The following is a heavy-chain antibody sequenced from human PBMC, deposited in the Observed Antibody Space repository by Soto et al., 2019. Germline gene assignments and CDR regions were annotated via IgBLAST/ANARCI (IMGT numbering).Heavy chain of an antibody. CDR2: ILPYLDIT. CDR3: AWDTKY. J-gene: IGHJ4*02. D-gene: IGHD1-26*01. Sequence: QVHLVQSGAEVKKPGSSVKVSCRASGSTFGTYTVSWVRQAPGQGLEWMGRILPYLDITDYAQKFQGRFTIAADKSTTTAYMELNRLRSEDTAVYFCAWDTKYWGQGTLVTVSS. V-gene: IGHV1-69*02. CDR1: GSTFGTYT.